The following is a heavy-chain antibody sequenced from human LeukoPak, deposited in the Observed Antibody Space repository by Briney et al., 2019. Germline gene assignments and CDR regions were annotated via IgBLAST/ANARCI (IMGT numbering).Heavy chain of an antibody. V-gene: IGHV4-61*02. D-gene: IGHD1-26*01. CDR1: GGSISSSNYY. CDR3: ARGRGSYYDPFDY. CDR2: IYTSEST. Sequence: SETLSLTCSVSGGSISSSNYYWSWIRQPAGKGLEWIGRIYTSESTNYNPSLKSRVTISVDTSKNQFSLKLSSVTAADTAVYYCARGRGSYYDPFDYWGQGTLVTVSS. J-gene: IGHJ4*02.